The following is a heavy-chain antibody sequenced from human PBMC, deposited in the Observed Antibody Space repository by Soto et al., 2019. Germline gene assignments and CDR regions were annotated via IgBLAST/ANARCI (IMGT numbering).Heavy chain of an antibody. J-gene: IGHJ4*02. Sequence: SETLSLTCTVSGVSITSHYWTWIRQPPGKGLEWIGNIHYSGSTNYSPSLKGRVIISVDTSENQSSLKLSSVITADTAVYYCTVGGAGHPFDYWGQGTLVTVSS. CDR1: GVSITSHY. V-gene: IGHV4-59*11. CDR2: IHYSGST. D-gene: IGHD3-16*01. CDR3: TVGGAGHPFDY.